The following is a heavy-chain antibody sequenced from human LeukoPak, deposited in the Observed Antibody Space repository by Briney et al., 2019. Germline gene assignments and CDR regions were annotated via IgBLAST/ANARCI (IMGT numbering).Heavy chain of an antibody. Sequence: SVKVSCTASGGTFSSYAISWVRQAPGQGLEWMGGIIPIFGTANYAQKFQGRVTITADESTSTAYMELSSLRSEDTAVYYCARGLGDYYYYGMDVWGQGTTVTVSS. CDR2: IIPIFGTA. J-gene: IGHJ6*02. CDR1: GGTFSSYA. CDR3: ARGLGDYYYYGMDV. D-gene: IGHD7-27*01. V-gene: IGHV1-69*13.